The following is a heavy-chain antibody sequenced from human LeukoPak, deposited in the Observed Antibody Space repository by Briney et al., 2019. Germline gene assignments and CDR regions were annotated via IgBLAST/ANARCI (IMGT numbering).Heavy chain of an antibody. V-gene: IGHV5-51*01. CDR2: IYPGDSDT. CDR1: GYSLTSYW. D-gene: IGHD2-15*01. Sequence: GESLKISCKGSGYSLTSYWIGWVRQMPGKGLEWMGIIYPGDSDTRYSPSFQGQVTISADKSISTAYLQWSSLKASDTAMYYCATLGYCSGGSCYPPFDYWGQGTLVTVSS. CDR3: ATLGYCSGGSCYPPFDY. J-gene: IGHJ4*02.